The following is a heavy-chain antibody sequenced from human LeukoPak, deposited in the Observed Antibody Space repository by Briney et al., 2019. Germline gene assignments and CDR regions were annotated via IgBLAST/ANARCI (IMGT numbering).Heavy chain of an antibody. CDR2: IYTSGSP. D-gene: IGHD5-12*01. V-gene: IGHV4-4*07. J-gene: IGHJ6*03. CDR3: ARGKRRGIVATIRGNYYYYYMDV. Sequence: SETLSLTCTVSGGSISSYYWSWIRQPAGKGLEWIGRIYTSGSPNYNPSLKSRVTMSVDTSKNQFSLKLSSVTAADTAVYYCARGKRRGIVATIRGNYYYYYMDVWGKGTTVTVSS. CDR1: GGSISSYY.